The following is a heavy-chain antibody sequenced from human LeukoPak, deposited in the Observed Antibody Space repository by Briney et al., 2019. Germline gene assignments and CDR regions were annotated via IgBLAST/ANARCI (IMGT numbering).Heavy chain of an antibody. V-gene: IGHV1-69*04. CDR2: IIPILGIA. D-gene: IGHD6-13*01. CDR1: GGTFSSYA. CDR3: ASTFIAAAGRRSFDY. J-gene: IGHJ4*02. Sequence: SVKVSCKASGGTFSSYAISWVRQAPGQGLEWMGRIIPILGIANYAQKFQGRVTITADKSTSTAYMKLSSLRSEDTAVYYCASTFIAAAGRRSFDYWGQGTLVTVSS.